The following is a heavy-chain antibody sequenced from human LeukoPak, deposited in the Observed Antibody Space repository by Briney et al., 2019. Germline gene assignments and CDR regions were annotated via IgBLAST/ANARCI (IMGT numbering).Heavy chain of an antibody. Sequence: PSETLSLTCTVSGGSISSYYWSSIRHPAGKGLEWIGRIYTSGSTNYNPSLKSRVTMSVDTSKNQFSLKLSSVTAADTAVYYCARDTVGSSWYLGGYYMDVWGKGTTVTISS. CDR3: ARDTVGSSWYLGGYYMDV. D-gene: IGHD6-13*01. CDR2: IYTSGST. J-gene: IGHJ6*03. CDR1: GGSISSYY. V-gene: IGHV4-4*07.